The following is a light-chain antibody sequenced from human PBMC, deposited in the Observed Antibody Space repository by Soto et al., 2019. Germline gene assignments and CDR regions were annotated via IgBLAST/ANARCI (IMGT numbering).Light chain of an antibody. V-gene: IGKV3-15*01. Sequence: EIVMTQSPATLSVSPGERATLSCRASQSVSSNLAWYQKKPGQAPRLLIYGASTRATGIPARFRGSGSGTDFTLTISSLQSEDFAVYYCQQYNNGRTFGQGTKVEIK. J-gene: IGKJ1*01. CDR3: QQYNNGRT. CDR2: GAS. CDR1: QSVSSN.